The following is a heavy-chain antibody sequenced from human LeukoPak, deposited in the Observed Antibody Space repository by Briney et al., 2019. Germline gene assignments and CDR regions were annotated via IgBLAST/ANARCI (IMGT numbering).Heavy chain of an antibody. Sequence: GASLKISCKGSGSSFTSYWIGWVRPMPGKGLEWMGIIYPGDSDTRYSPSFQGQVTIAADKSISTAYLQWSSLKASDTAMYYCARGPPRTTSYYYYYMDVWGKGTTVTVSS. CDR2: IYPGDSDT. CDR1: GSSFTSYW. J-gene: IGHJ6*03. V-gene: IGHV5-51*01. CDR3: ARGPPRTTSYYYYYMDV. D-gene: IGHD1-7*01.